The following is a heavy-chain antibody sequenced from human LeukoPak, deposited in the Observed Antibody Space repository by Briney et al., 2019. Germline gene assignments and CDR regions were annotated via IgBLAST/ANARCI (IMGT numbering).Heavy chain of an antibody. CDR1: GGTFSSYA. Sequence: ASVKVSCKASGGTFSSYAISWVRQAPGQGLEWMGWISAYNGNTNYAQKLQGRVTMTTDTSTSTAYMELRSLRSDDTAVYYCARGIALANPFDYWGQGTLVTVSS. CDR3: ARGIALANPFDY. V-gene: IGHV1-18*01. D-gene: IGHD2-21*01. J-gene: IGHJ4*02. CDR2: ISAYNGNT.